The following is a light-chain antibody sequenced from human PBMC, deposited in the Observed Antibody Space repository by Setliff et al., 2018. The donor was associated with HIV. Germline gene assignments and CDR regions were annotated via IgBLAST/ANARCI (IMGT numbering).Light chain of an antibody. V-gene: IGLV2-23*02. CDR1: SSDVGGYNL. CDR2: EVS. CDR3: CSYAGSAYVI. J-gene: IGLJ2*01. Sequence: PASVSGSPGQSITISCTGTSSDVGGYNLVSWYQQHPGRAPKLMIYEVSKRPSGVSNRFSGSKSGNTASLTISGLQADDETDYYCCSYAGSAYVIFGGGTK.